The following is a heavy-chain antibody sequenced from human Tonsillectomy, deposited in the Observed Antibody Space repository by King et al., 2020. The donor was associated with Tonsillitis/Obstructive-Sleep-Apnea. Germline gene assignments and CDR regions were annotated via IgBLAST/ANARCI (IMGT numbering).Heavy chain of an antibody. J-gene: IGHJ3*02. Sequence: QLVQSGAEVKRPGASVKVSCKASGYTFTTYFLHWVRQAPGQGLEWMGVINPSSAITSYAQRFQGRVTVTRDTSTSTVFMELSSLGSEDTAVYYCARNQGVRDAFDIWGQGTMVIVSS. CDR1: GYTFTTYF. D-gene: IGHD3-10*01. V-gene: IGHV1-46*01. CDR2: INPSSAIT. CDR3: ARNQGVRDAFDI.